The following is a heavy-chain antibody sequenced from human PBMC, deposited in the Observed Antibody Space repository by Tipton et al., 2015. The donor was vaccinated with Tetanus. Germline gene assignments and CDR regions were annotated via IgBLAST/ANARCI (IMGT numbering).Heavy chain of an antibody. D-gene: IGHD3-9*01. CDR3: ARVHVGLTEPCDY. J-gene: IGHJ4*02. V-gene: IGHV3-21*01. CDR2: ISPRATYR. Sequence: GSLRLSCAASGFAFSSYSMNWVRQAPGKGLEWVSSISPRATYRYYADSVKGRFTISRDDAKNSLFLQMNSLRVEGTAVYFCARVHVGLTEPCDYWGQGILVTVSS. CDR1: GFAFSSYS.